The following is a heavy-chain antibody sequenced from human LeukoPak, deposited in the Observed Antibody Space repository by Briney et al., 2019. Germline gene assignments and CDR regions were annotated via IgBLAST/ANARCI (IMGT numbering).Heavy chain of an antibody. J-gene: IGHJ4*02. Sequence: GGSLRLSCAASGFTFSSSSMNWVRQAPGKGLEWVAVIWYDGSNKYYADSVKGRFTISRDNSKNTLYLQMNSLRAEDTAVYYCARELPPVVTYYFDYWGQGTLVTVSS. CDR3: ARELPPVVTYYFDY. CDR1: GFTFSSSS. V-gene: IGHV3-33*08. CDR2: IWYDGSNK. D-gene: IGHD3-22*01.